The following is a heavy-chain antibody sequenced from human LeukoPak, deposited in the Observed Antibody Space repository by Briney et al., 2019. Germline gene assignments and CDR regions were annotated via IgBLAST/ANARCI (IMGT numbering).Heavy chain of an antibody. D-gene: IGHD3-22*01. J-gene: IGHJ6*03. CDR1: GFTFSRYS. CDR2: MSSTSTFI. V-gene: IGHV3-21*01. Sequence: PGGSLRLSCAASGFTFSRYSMNWVRQAPGEGLEWVASMSSTSTFIYFADSVKGRFTISRDTAKNSLFLQMNSLRAEDTAIYYCARDYFDSSDYPQTYYYYYMDVWGKGTTVTVSS. CDR3: ARDYFDSSDYPQTYYYYYMDV.